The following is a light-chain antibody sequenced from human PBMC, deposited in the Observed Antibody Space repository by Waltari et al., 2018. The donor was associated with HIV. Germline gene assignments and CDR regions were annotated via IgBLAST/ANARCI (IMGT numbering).Light chain of an antibody. CDR3: QSFDSSLTTSGVI. J-gene: IGLJ2*01. CDR1: SSHTGAGYD. Sequence: QSVLPQPPSVSGAPGQRVTISCSGSSSHTGAGYDVHWYHQLPGLATKLLIYANINLPSGVPDRFSGSKSGSSASLAITGLQAEDEAHYYCQSFDSSLTTSGVIFGGGTKLTVL. V-gene: IGLV1-40*01. CDR2: ANI.